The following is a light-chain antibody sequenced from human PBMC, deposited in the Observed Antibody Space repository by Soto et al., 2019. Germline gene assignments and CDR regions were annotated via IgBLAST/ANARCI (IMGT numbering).Light chain of an antibody. CDR2: LGS. V-gene: IGKV2-28*01. CDR3: MQRIEYPIT. J-gene: IGKJ5*01. Sequence: DIVMPQSPRSLPVTPGEPASISCSSSQSLLHSNGYNYLDWYLQKPGQSPQLLIYLGSTRASGVPDRFSGSGSGTDFTLKIARVEADDVGVYYCMQRIEYPITFGQGTRLEI. CDR1: QSLLHSNGYNY.